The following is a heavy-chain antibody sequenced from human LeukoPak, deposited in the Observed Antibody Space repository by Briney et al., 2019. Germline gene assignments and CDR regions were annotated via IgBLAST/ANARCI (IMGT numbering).Heavy chain of an antibody. CDR1: GGSISSGGYS. V-gene: IGHV4-30-2*01. CDR2: IYHSGST. CDR3: AGYDSWSGEVYYFDY. J-gene: IGHJ4*02. Sequence: SETLSLTCAVSGGSISSGGYSWIWIRQPPGKGLEWIGYIYHSGSTYYNPSLKSRVTISVDRSKNQFSLKLSSVTAADTAVYYCAGYDSWSGEVYYFDYWGQGTLVTVSS. D-gene: IGHD3-3*01.